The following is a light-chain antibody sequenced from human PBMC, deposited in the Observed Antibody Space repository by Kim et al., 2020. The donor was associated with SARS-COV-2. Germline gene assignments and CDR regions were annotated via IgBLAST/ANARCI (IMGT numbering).Light chain of an antibody. CDR2: DAS. J-gene: IGKJ4*01. Sequence: PGERASLSCRASQNIDNYLAWYQPRPGQAPRLLVYDASNRATGGPDRFSGSGSGTDFTLTISSLEPEDFSLYYCQQRNSWPPAVTFGGGTKVDIK. CDR1: QNIDNY. V-gene: IGKV3-11*01. CDR3: QQRNSWPPAVT.